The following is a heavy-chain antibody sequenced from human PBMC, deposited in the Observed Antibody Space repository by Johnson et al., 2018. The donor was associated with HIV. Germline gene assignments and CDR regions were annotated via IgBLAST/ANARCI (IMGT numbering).Heavy chain of an antibody. CDR1: GFTFSSYW. V-gene: IGHV3-48*04. Sequence: VQLVESGGGLVQPGGSLRLSCAASGFTFSSYWMSWVRQAPEKGLEWVSYISSSGSTIYYADSVKGRFTISRDNAKNSLYLQMNSLRAEDTAVYYCARGGAYCGGDCNAFDIWGQGTMVTVSS. CDR3: ARGGAYCGGDCNAFDI. CDR2: ISSSGSTI. D-gene: IGHD2-21*02. J-gene: IGHJ3*02.